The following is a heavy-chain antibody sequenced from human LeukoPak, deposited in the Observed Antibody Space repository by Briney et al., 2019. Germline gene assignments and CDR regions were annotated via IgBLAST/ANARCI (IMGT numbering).Heavy chain of an antibody. CDR3: ARDYYDSSGYYVSSSYYGMDV. CDR1: GYTFTGYY. Sequence: ASVKVSCKASGYTFTGYYMHWVRQAPGQGLEWMGWINPNSGGTNYAQKFQGRVTMTRDTSISTAYMELSRLRSDDTAVYYCARDYYDSSGYYVSSSYYGMDVWGQGTTVTVSS. V-gene: IGHV1-2*02. D-gene: IGHD3-22*01. CDR2: INPNSGGT. J-gene: IGHJ6*02.